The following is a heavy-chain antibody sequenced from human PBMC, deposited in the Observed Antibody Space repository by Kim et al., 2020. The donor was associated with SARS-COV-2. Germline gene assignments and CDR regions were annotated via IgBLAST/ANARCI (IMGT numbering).Heavy chain of an antibody. CDR3: ASSDLSYGITMIVAPFDY. J-gene: IGHJ4*02. V-gene: IGHV4-39*01. Sequence: SETLSLTCTVSGGSISSSSYYWGWIRQPPGKGLEWIGSIYYSGSTYYNPSLKSRVTISVDTSKNQFSLKLSSVTAADTAVYYCASSDLSYGITMIVAPFDYWGQGTLVTVSS. D-gene: IGHD3-22*01. CDR1: GGSISSSSYY. CDR2: IYYSGST.